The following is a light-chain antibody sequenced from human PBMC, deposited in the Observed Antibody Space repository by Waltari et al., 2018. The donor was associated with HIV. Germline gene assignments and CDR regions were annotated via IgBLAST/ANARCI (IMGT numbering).Light chain of an antibody. J-gene: IGKJ1*01. CDR3: QQSYTTPPT. V-gene: IGKV1-39*01. Sequence: DIQMTQSPPSLSKSVGDTVTISCRASHNIDTYLNWYQQNPGKAPHLLISAASTLQSAVPSRFSGGGSGKHFTLTITSLQREDFAIYYCQQSYTTPPTFGQGTRVE. CDR1: HNIDTY. CDR2: AAS.